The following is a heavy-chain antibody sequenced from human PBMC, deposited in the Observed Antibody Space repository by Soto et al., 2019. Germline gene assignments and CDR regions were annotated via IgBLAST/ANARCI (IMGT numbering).Heavy chain of an antibody. Sequence: SVKVSCKASGYTFTSYGISWVRQAPGQGLEWMGWISAYNGNTNYAQKLQGRVTMTTDTSTSTAYMELRSLRSDDTAVYYCARDPVPAAIMGYNWFDSWGQGTLVTVSS. CDR3: ARDPVPAAIMGYNWFDS. V-gene: IGHV1-18*04. J-gene: IGHJ5*01. CDR1: GYTFTSYG. D-gene: IGHD2-2*02. CDR2: ISAYNGNT.